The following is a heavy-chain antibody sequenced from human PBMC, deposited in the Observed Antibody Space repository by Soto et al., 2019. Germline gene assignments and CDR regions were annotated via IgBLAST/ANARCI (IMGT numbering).Heavy chain of an antibody. D-gene: IGHD6-13*01. CDR1: GFTFSSYA. V-gene: IGHV3-23*01. CDR3: AKEDGYSSSWLYYYYYGMDV. CDR2: ISGSGGST. Sequence: RLSCAASGFTFSSYAMSWVRQAPGKGLEWVSAISGSGGSTYYADSVKGRFTISRDNSKNTLYLQMNSLRAEDTAVYYCAKEDGYSSSWLYYYYYGMDVWGQGTTVTVSS. J-gene: IGHJ6*02.